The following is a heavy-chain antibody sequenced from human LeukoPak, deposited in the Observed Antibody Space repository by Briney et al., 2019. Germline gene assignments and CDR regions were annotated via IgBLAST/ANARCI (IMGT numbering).Heavy chain of an antibody. CDR3: ARGGFGLGVGATRGLNWFDP. CDR1: GYTFPSYF. J-gene: IGHJ5*02. V-gene: IGHV1-46*01. Sequence: GASVKVSCKASGYTFPSYFMHWVRQAPGQGLEWMGRINPNGGTTTSAQKFQGRVTITRDTSTSTVYMELRSLRSEDTAVYYCARGGFGLGVGATRGLNWFDPWGQGTLVTVSS. D-gene: IGHD1-26*01. CDR2: INPNGGTT.